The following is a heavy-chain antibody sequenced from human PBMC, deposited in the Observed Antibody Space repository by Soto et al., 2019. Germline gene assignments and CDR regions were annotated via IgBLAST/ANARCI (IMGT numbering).Heavy chain of an antibody. CDR1: GGSISSYY. CDR2: IYYSGST. J-gene: IGHJ4*02. D-gene: IGHD3-3*01. Sequence: SETLSLTCTVSGGSISSYYWSWIRQPPGKGLEWIGYIYYSGSTNYNPSLKNRVTISVGTSKNQFSLKLSSVTAADTAVYYCARFQPTVRFFDYWGQGTLVTVSS. CDR3: ARFQPTVRFFDY. V-gene: IGHV4-59*08.